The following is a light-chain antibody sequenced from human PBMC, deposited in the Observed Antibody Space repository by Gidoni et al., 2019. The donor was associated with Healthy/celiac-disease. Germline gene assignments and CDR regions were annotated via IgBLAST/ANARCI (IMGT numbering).Light chain of an antibody. Sequence: QSALTQPASVSGSPGQAITISCTGTSNDVGGYNYLSWYQQHPGKAPKLMIYEVSNRPSGVSNRFSGSKSGNTASLTISGLQAEDEADYYCSSYTSSSTLGVFGGGTKLTVL. J-gene: IGLJ2*01. CDR1: SNDVGGYNY. V-gene: IGLV2-14*01. CDR2: EVS. CDR3: SSYTSSSTLGV.